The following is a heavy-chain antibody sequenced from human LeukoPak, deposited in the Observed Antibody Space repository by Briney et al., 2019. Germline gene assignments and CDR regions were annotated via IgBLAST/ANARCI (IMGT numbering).Heavy chain of an antibody. CDR1: GFTFSTYW. CDR3: AKDVDSRSSYYFDY. CDR2: IKQDGSET. J-gene: IGHJ4*02. D-gene: IGHD3-22*01. V-gene: IGHV3-7*03. Sequence: GGSLRLFCAASGFTFSTYWMSWVRQAPGKGLEWVANIKQDGSETYYVDSVKGRFTISRDNAKNSLYPQMTSLRADDTAVYFCAKDVDSRSSYYFDYWGQGTLVTVSS.